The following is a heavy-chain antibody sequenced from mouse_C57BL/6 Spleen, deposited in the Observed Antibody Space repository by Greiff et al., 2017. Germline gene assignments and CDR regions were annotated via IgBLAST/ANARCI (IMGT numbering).Heavy chain of an antibody. Sequence: VQLQQSGAELVKPGASVKISCKASGYAFSSYWMNWVKQRPGKGLEWIGQIYPGDGDTNYNGKFKGKATLTADTSSSTAYMQLSSLTSEDSAVYFCARREDYSPWFAYWGQGTLVTVSA. D-gene: IGHD2-12*01. CDR1: GYAFSSYW. CDR3: ARREDYSPWFAY. J-gene: IGHJ3*01. CDR2: IYPGDGDT. V-gene: IGHV1-80*01.